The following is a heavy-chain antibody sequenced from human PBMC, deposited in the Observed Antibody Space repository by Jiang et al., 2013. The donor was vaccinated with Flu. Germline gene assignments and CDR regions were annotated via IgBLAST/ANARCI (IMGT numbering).Heavy chain of an antibody. CDR2: IYYSGST. D-gene: IGHD6-13*01. CDR3: AGPRTSSWYFDY. V-gene: IGHV4-39*01. Sequence: SISSSSYYWGWIRQPPRKGLEWIGSIYYSGSTYYNPSLKSRVTISVDTSKNQFSLKLSSVTAADTAVYYCAGPRTSSWYFDYWGQGTLVTVSS. CDR1: SISSSSYY. J-gene: IGHJ4*02.